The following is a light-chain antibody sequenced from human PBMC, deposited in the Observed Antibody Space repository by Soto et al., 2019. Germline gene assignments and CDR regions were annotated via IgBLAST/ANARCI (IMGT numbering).Light chain of an antibody. J-gene: IGLJ2*01. V-gene: IGLV2-14*01. CDR2: DVS. CDR1: TSDVGGYNH. CDR3: SSYTSGSTHVV. Sequence: QSALTQPASVSGSPGQSITISCTGTTSDVGGYNHVSWYQQHPGKAPKFMIYDVSNRPSGVSNRFSGSKSGNTASLTISGLQAEDEADYHCSSYTSGSTHVVFGGGTKVTVL.